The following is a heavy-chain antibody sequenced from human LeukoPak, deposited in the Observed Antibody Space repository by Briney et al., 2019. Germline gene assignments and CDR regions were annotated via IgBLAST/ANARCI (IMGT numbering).Heavy chain of an antibody. CDR2: INPNSGGT. Sequence: ASVKVSCKTSGYTFTDYYMHWVRQAPGQGLEWMGWINPNSGGTNYAQKFQGRVTMTRDTSISTAYMELSRLRSDDTAVYYCARGKGSSAWKYYYGMDVWGQGTTVTVSS. J-gene: IGHJ6*02. CDR1: GYTFTDYY. V-gene: IGHV1-2*02. D-gene: IGHD6-19*01. CDR3: ARGKGSSAWKYYYGMDV.